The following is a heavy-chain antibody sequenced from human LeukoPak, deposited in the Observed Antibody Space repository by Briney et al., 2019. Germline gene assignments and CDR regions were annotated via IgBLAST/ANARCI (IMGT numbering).Heavy chain of an antibody. CDR1: GFTFSDYD. Sequence: PGGSLRLSCAASGFTFSDYDMHWVRQATGKGLELVSAIGTAGDTYYTGSVKGRFTISRENAKNSLYLHMNSLRAGDTAVYYCARVAKERVGGVYYFDYWGQGTLVTVSS. CDR3: ARVAKERVGGVYYFDY. CDR2: IGTAGDT. J-gene: IGHJ4*02. D-gene: IGHD1-1*01. V-gene: IGHV3-13*01.